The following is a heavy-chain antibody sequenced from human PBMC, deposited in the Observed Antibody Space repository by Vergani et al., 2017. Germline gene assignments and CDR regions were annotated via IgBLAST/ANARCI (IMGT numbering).Heavy chain of an antibody. Sequence: EVQLVESGGGLVKRGGSLRLSCAASGFTFSSYSMNWVRQAPGKGLEWVSSISSSSSYIHYSDSLKGRFTISRDNAKSSLYLQMNSLRAEDTGVYYCARFSRPYYDFWSGYYVTDYYYMDVWGKGTTVTVSS. CDR2: ISSSSSYI. J-gene: IGHJ6*03. CDR1: GFTFSSYS. CDR3: ARFSRPYYDFWSGYYVTDYYYMDV. V-gene: IGHV3-21*01. D-gene: IGHD3-3*01.